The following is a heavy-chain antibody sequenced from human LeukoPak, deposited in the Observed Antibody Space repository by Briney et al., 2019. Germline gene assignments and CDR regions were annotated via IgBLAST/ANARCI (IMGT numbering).Heavy chain of an antibody. D-gene: IGHD3-3*01. J-gene: IGHJ4*02. CDR2: ISAYNGNT. CDR1: GYTFTSYG. CDR3: ARDEDDFWSGYFDY. V-gene: IGHV1-18*01. Sequence: GASVKVSCKASGYTFTSYGISWVRQAPGQGLEWMGWISAYNGNTNYAQKLQGRVTMTTDTSTSTAYMELRGLRSDDTAVYYCARDEDDFWSGYFDYWGQGTLVTVSS.